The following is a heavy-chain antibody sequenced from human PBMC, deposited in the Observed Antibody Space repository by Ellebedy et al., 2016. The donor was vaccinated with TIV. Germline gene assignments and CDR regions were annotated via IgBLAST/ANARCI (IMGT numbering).Heavy chain of an antibody. Sequence: MPSETLSLTCSVSGGSVSSHYWSWIRQPPGKRLEWIAYIFYRGSTNYNPSLESRVTVSVDTSKNQFSLTLDSVTAADTAVYYCARHFRYTYGHLIDWGPGILVTVAS. CDR3: ARHFRYTYGHLID. D-gene: IGHD5-18*01. CDR1: GGSVSSHY. V-gene: IGHV4-59*08. CDR2: IFYRGST. J-gene: IGHJ4*02.